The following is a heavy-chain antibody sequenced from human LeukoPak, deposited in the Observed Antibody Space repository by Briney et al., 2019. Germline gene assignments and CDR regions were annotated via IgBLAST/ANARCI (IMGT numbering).Heavy chain of an antibody. CDR3: AREASTTWPGSFDY. J-gene: IGHJ4*02. CDR1: GGTISSYY. Sequence: SSKPLSPPCNDSGGTISSYYCTCIRKPAGKALQWIGRIYPSGTTKSMTSLKSRDTMSVDTSQTAFSRKMIFVSAADTAVDDSAREASTTWPGSFDYWDQGTMVSVSS. D-gene: IGHD1-14*01. V-gene: IGHV4-4*07. CDR2: IYPSGTT.